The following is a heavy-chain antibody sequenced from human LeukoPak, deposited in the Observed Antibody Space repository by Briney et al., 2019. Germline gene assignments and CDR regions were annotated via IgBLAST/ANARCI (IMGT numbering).Heavy chain of an antibody. J-gene: IGHJ2*01. CDR3: ARLRDYDRYFDR. CDR2: IYPSDSDT. V-gene: IGHV5-51*01. CDR1: GYNFPTSW. D-gene: IGHD3-22*01. Sequence: GESLKISCKASGYNFPTSWIGWVRQMPGKGLEWMGIIYPSDSDTRYSPTFQGHVTISADKSISTAYLQWSSLQASDTAMYYCARLRDYDRYFDRWGRGTLVTVSS.